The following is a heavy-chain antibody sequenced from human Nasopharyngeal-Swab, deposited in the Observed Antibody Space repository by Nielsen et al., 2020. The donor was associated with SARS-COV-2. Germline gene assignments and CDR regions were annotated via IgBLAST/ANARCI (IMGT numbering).Heavy chain of an antibody. CDR2: IYDIGSV. CDR1: GDSLSSGNW. V-gene: IGHV4-4*02. CDR3: VRHRRFSGWCFQD. D-gene: IGHD6-19*01. J-gene: IGHJ1*01. Sequence: SETLSLTCAVSGDSLSSGNWWSWVRQPPGKGLEWIGQIYDIGSVTYNPSLKSRVTISIDRSENHFSLKLTSVTAADTALYYCVRHRRFSGWCFQDWGLGTLVTVSS.